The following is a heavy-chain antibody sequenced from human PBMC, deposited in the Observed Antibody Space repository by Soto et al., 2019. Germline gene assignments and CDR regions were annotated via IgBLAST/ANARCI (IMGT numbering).Heavy chain of an antibody. CDR2: ISYDGSNK. Sequence: GGSLRLSCAASGLTFDNYGMNWVRQAPGKGLEWVAFISYDGSNKYYADSVKGRFTISRDNSKNTLLLQMNSLRAEDTALYYCAKDTSSGGSPLDFWGQGTQVTVSS. CDR3: AKDTSSGGSPLDF. CDR1: GLTFDNYG. V-gene: IGHV3-30*18. J-gene: IGHJ4*02. D-gene: IGHD2-15*01.